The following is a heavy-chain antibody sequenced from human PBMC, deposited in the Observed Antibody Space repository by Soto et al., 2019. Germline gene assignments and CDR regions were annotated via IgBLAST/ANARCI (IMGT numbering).Heavy chain of an antibody. Sequence: TSETMSLTCGVSGDSISRGAYSWSWIRQPPGKGLEWIGYIYHSGSTYYNPSPKSRVTISVDRSKNQFSLKLSSVTAADTAVYYCARVPDRWGQGTLVTVSS. D-gene: IGHD2-2*01. CDR3: ARVPDR. CDR2: IYHSGST. CDR1: GDSISRGAYS. V-gene: IGHV4-30-2*01. J-gene: IGHJ5*02.